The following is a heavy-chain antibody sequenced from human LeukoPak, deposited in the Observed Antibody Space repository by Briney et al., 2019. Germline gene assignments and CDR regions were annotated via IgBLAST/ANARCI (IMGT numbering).Heavy chain of an antibody. J-gene: IGHJ4*02. Sequence: ASVNVSCKATGYTFTGYYMYWVRQAPGQGLEWMGWINPNSGDTSYAQKFQGRVTMTRDTSINTAYMELSRLRSDDTAVYYCAREYYYDSSGYYSHHLDYWGQGTLVTVSS. CDR2: INPNSGDT. V-gene: IGHV1-2*02. CDR3: AREYYYDSSGYYSHHLDY. CDR1: GYTFTGYY. D-gene: IGHD3-22*01.